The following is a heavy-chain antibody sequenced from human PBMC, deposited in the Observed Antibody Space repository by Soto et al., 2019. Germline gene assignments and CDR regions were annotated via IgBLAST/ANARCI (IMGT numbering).Heavy chain of an antibody. CDR2: IYHSGST. CDR3: ASLGYCSSTSCLKSNDY. CDR1: GGSISSSNW. V-gene: IGHV4-4*02. Sequence: SSETLSLTCAVSGGSISSSNWWSWVRQPPGKGLEWIGEIYHSGSTNYNPSLKSRVTISVDKSKNQFSLKLSSVTAADTAVYYCASLGYCSSTSCLKSNDYWGQGTLVTVSS. D-gene: IGHD2-2*01. J-gene: IGHJ4*02.